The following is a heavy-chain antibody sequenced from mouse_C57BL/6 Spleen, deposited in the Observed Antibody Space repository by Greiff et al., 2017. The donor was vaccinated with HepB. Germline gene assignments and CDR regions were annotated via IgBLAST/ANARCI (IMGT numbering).Heavy chain of an antibody. D-gene: IGHD1-1*01. Sequence: EVMLVESGEGLVKPGGSLKLSCAASGFTFSSYAMSWVRQTPEKRLEWVAYISSGGDYIYYADTVKGRFTISRDNARNTLYLQMSSLKSEDTAMYYCTRDGYYGSSYGYFDVWGTGTTVTVSS. CDR2: ISSGGDYI. V-gene: IGHV5-9-1*02. J-gene: IGHJ1*03. CDR1: GFTFSSYA. CDR3: TRDGYYGSSYGYFDV.